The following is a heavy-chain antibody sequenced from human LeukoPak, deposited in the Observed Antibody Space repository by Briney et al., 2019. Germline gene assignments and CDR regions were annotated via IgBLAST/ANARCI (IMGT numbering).Heavy chain of an antibody. Sequence: ASVKVSCKASGYTFTSYYIHWVRQAPGQGLEWMGIINPSGGSTSYAQKFQGRVTMTRDMSTSTVYMELNSLRSEDTAIYYCARIRDGYNDAYDIWGQGTVVTVPS. D-gene: IGHD5-24*01. V-gene: IGHV1-46*01. CDR2: INPSGGST. J-gene: IGHJ3*02. CDR1: GYTFTSYY. CDR3: ARIRDGYNDAYDI.